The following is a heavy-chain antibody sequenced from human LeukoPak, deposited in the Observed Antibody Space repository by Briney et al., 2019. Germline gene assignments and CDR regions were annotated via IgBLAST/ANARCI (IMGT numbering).Heavy chain of an antibody. CDR3: ARPKLYGRYFYY. V-gene: IGHV4-38-2*02. D-gene: IGHD1-26*01. J-gene: IGHJ4*02. CDR2: INRRGST. Sequence: SETLSLTCTVSGYSISSGYYWGWIRQPPGKGLEWIGEINRRGSTNYNPSLRSRVTISVDTPKNQFSLKLSSVTAADTAVYYCARPKLYGRYFYYWGQGTPVTVSS. CDR1: GYSISSGYY.